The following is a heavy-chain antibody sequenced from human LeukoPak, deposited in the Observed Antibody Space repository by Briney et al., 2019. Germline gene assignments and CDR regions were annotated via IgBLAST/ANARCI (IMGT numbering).Heavy chain of an antibody. CDR1: GFTFSSYA. CDR2: ISGSGGST. D-gene: IGHD3-3*01. CDR3: ASGSYYDFWSGYEANWFDP. Sequence: GGSLRLSCAASGFTFSSYAMSWVRQAPGKGLEWVSAISGSGGSTYYADSVKGRFTISRDNSKNTLYLQMNSLRAEDTAVYYCASGSYYDFWSGYEANWFDPWGQGTLVTVSS. V-gene: IGHV3-23*01. J-gene: IGHJ5*02.